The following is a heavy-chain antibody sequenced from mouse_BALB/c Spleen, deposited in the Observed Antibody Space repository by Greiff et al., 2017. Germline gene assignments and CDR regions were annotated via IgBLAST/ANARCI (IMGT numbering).Heavy chain of an antibody. V-gene: IGHV1S137*01. Sequence: QVHVKQSGAELVRPGVSVKISCKGSGYTFTDYAMHWVKQSHAKSLEWIGVISTYYGDASYNQKFKGKATMTVDKSSSTAYMELARLTSEDSAIYYCARSWGNYDYYAMDYWGQGTSVTVSS. CDR2: ISTYYGDA. CDR1: GYTFTDYA. D-gene: IGHD2-1*01. J-gene: IGHJ4*01. CDR3: ARSWGNYDYYAMDY.